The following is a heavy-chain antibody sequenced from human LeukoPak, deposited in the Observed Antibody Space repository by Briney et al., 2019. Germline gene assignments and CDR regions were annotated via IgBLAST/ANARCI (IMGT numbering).Heavy chain of an antibody. J-gene: IGHJ4*02. CDR2: VSAYNANT. Sequence: ASVKVSYKTSGYTFTSYGISWVRQAPGQGLEWMGWVSAYNANTNYAQKHQGRVTMTTDTSTSTAYMELRSLRSDDTAVYYCARAINYYDSSGPFDYWGQGTLVTVSS. D-gene: IGHD3-22*01. CDR1: GYTFTSYG. V-gene: IGHV1-18*01. CDR3: ARAINYYDSSGPFDY.